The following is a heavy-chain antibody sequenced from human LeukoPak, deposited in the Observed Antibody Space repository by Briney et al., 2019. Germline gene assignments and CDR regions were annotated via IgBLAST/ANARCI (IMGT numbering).Heavy chain of an antibody. CDR3: ARRALPTMVRGVIITIDDY. V-gene: IGHV4-39*01. CDR1: GGSISSSSYY. Sequence: SETLSLTCTVSGGSISSSSYYWGWLRQPPGKGLEWIGSIYYSGSTYYNPSLKSRVTISVDTSKNQFSLKLSSVTAADTAVYYCARRALPTMVRGVIITIDDYWGQGTLVTVSS. J-gene: IGHJ4*02. CDR2: IYYSGST. D-gene: IGHD3-10*01.